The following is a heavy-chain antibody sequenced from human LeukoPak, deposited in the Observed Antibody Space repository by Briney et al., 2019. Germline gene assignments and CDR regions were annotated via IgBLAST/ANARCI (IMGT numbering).Heavy chain of an antibody. D-gene: IGHD6-13*01. Sequence: QPGGSLRLSCAASGFTFSSYGMSWVRQAPGKGLEWVSAISRSGDVTYYGDSVKGRFTISRDNSKNTLYLQMNSLRAEDTAVYYCAKDLRAAAGRPKVYYGMDVWGQGTTVTVSS. CDR2: ISRSGDVT. J-gene: IGHJ6*02. CDR3: AKDLRAAAGRPKVYYGMDV. CDR1: GFTFSSYG. V-gene: IGHV3-23*01.